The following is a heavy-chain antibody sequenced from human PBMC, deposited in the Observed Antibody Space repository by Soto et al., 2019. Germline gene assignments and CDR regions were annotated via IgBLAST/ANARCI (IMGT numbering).Heavy chain of an antibody. V-gene: IGHV3-23*01. D-gene: IGHD3-3*01. CDR2: ISRNGDGT. J-gene: IGHJ6*02. Sequence: EVQLLESGGGLGQPGGSLRLSCEASGFTFWNYAMTWVRQAPGKGPEWVSSISRNGDGTYYVDSVKGRFIISRDNSENTLFLQMDSLRAEDAAIYYCVKDWSGEKCPCMDVWGQGTTVTVSS. CDR1: GFTFWNYA. CDR3: VKDWSGEKCPCMDV.